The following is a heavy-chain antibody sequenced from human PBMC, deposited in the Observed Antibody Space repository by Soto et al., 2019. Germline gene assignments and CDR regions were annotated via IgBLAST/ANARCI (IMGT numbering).Heavy chain of an antibody. CDR3: AHRLTGQLYDY. V-gene: IGHV2-5*02. J-gene: IGHJ4*02. D-gene: IGHD5-18*01. CDR1: GFSLSTSGVG. Sequence: QITLKESGPTLVKPTQTLTLTCTFSGFSLSTSGVGVGWIRQPPGKALEWLALIYWDDDKRYSPSLKSSLTITKDTSKNPVVLTMTNMDPVDTATYYCAHRLTGQLYDYWGQGTLVTVSS. CDR2: IYWDDDK.